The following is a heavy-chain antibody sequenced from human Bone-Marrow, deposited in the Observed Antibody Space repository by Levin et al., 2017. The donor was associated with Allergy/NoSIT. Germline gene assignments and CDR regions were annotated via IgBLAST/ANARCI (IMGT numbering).Heavy chain of an antibody. CDR3: AREDGSTIDY. J-gene: IGHJ4*02. V-gene: IGHV4-31*03. Sequence: MPSETLSLTCTVSGGSISSGGYYWSWIRQQPGKGLEWIGYIYYSGNTYYNPSLKSRVMISVDTSKNQFSLKVSSVTAADTAVYYCAREDGSTIDYWGQGILVTVSS. CDR1: GGSISSGGYY. CDR2: IYYSGNT. D-gene: IGHD1/OR15-1a*01.